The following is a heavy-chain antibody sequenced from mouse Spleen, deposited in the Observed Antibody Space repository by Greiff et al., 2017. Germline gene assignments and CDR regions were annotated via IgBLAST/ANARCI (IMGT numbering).Heavy chain of an antibody. CDR3: ARDQGVYYYFPDY. V-gene: IGHV5-4*01. CDR2: ISDGGSYT. J-gene: IGHJ2*01. CDR1: GFTFSSYA. D-gene: IGHD1-1*01. Sequence: EVQGVESGGGLVKPGGSLKLSCAASGFTFSSYAMSWVRQTPEKRLEWVATISDGGSYTYYPDNVKGRSTISRDNAKNNLYLQMSHLKSEDTAMYYCARDQGVYYYFPDYWGQGTTLTVSS.